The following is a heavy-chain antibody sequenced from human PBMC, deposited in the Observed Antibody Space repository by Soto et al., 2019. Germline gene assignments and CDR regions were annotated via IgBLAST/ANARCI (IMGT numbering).Heavy chain of an antibody. CDR3: ARGWDFWSGYYTGGFDY. D-gene: IGHD3-3*01. CDR1: DSSLSSSTYY. CDR2: IYYSGNS. Sequence: SLTCSVSDSSLSSSTYYWGWIRQPPGKGLEWIGSIYYSGNSYYNPPLKSRVTISVDTSKNQLSLNLTSVTAADTAVYYCARGWDFWSGYYTGGFDYWGQGTPVTVSS. J-gene: IGHJ4*02. V-gene: IGHV4-39*01.